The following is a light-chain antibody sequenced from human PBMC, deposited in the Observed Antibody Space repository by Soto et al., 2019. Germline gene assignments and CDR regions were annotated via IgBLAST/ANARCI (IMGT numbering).Light chain of an antibody. Sequence: QSALTQPASVSGSPGQSITISCTGTSSDVGGYNYVSWYQQHPGKAPKLMIYEVSNRPSGVSNRFSGSKSGNTASLTISGLQAEDEADYYCSSYTSRMFGGGTKLTVL. J-gene: IGLJ3*02. V-gene: IGLV2-14*01. CDR3: SSYTSRM. CDR2: EVS. CDR1: SSDVGGYNY.